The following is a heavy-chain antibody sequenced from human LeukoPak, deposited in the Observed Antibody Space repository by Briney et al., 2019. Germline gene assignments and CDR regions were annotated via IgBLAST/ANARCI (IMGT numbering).Heavy chain of an antibody. V-gene: IGHV1-18*01. D-gene: IGHD2-2*01. CDR3: ARDRRCSSTSCYEYYYYYYMDV. CDR2: ISAYNGNT. Sequence: GASVNVSCKASGYTFSNYGFSWVRQAPGQGLEWMGWISAYNGNTNYAQKLQGRVTMTTDTSTSTAYMELRSLRSDDTAVYYCARDRRCSSTSCYEYYYYYYMDVWGKGTTVTVSS. CDR1: GYTFSNYG. J-gene: IGHJ6*03.